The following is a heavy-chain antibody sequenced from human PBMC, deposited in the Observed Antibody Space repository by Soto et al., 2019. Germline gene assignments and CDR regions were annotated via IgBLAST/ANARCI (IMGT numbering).Heavy chain of an antibody. CDR3: VRLIGNSWLDT. V-gene: IGHV4-31*08. CDR2: IYHSGTT. D-gene: IGHD2-8*01. CDR1: GGSISSGGYY. Sequence: SETLSLTCTVSGGSISSGGYYWSWIRQHPGKGLEWIGYIYHSGTTYYNPSLKSRITISPDTSNNQVSLQLNSVTPDDTAVYYCVRLIGNSWLDTWGQGTLVTVSS. J-gene: IGHJ5*02.